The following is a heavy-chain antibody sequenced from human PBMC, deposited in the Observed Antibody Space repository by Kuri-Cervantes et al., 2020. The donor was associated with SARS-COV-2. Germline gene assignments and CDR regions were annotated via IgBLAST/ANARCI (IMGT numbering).Heavy chain of an antibody. CDR1: GGSISGYF. J-gene: IGHJ4*02. Sequence: GSLRLSCTVSGGSISGYFWTWIRQSPGKGLEWIGYIYYGGNTNYNPFLESRVTISLDMSKNHFSLRLSSMTAADTAVYYCARLRYSNGWYYDYWGQGTLVTVSS. CDR3: ARLRYSNGWYYDY. CDR2: IYYGGNT. D-gene: IGHD6-19*01. V-gene: IGHV4-59*08.